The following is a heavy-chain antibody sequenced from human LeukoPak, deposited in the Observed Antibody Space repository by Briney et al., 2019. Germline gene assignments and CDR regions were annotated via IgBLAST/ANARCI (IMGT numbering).Heavy chain of an antibody. D-gene: IGHD3-22*01. CDR2: IYYSGST. Sequence: PSETLSLTCTVSGGSISSSTYYWGWIRQPPGKGLEWIGSIYYSGSTYYNPSLKSRVTISVDTSKNQFSLKLSSVTAADTAVYYCARLAYDSSGSIGVDYWGQGTLVTVSS. J-gene: IGHJ4*02. V-gene: IGHV4-39*01. CDR3: ARLAYDSSGSIGVDY. CDR1: GGSISSSTYY.